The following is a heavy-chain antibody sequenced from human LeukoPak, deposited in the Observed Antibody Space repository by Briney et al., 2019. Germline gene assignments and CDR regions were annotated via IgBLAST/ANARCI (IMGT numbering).Heavy chain of an antibody. CDR2: INPNSGET. J-gene: IGHJ4*02. Sequence: ASVKISCKASGYNFIGFYMHWVRQAPGQSLELMGRINPNSGETSFALSFQGRVTMTRDTSINTAYMELGRLTSDDTAVYFCARGATRLATAGAEFDSWGQGTLVIVSS. V-gene: IGHV1-2*06. D-gene: IGHD6-13*01. CDR3: ARGATRLATAGAEFDS. CDR1: GYNFIGFY.